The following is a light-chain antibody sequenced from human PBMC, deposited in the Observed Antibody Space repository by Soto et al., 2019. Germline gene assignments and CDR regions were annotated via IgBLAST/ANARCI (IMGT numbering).Light chain of an antibody. CDR3: QQYENLPT. CDR1: QKINNY. J-gene: IGKJ5*01. V-gene: IGKV1-33*01. Sequence: DNQMTQSPSSLSASVGNRVTMTCQGSQKINNYKNWYQQKPESAPKLLIYDASNLEAGVPSRFRGSGSGTDFTFTISRLQPEDIATYYCQQYENLPTFGQGTRLEIK. CDR2: DAS.